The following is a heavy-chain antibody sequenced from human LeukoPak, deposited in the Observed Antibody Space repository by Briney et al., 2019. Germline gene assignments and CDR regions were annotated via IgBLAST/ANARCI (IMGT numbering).Heavy chain of an antibody. J-gene: IGHJ3*02. V-gene: IGHV4-30-4*08. CDR3: AREDFWSGYDAFDI. D-gene: IGHD3-3*01. Sequence: PSETLSLTCAVSGYSISSGYYWSWIRQPPGKGLEWIGYIYYSGSTYYNPSLKSRVTISVDTSKNQFSLKLSSVTAADTAVYYCAREDFWSGYDAFDIWGQGTMVTVPS. CDR2: IYYSGST. CDR1: GYSISSGYY.